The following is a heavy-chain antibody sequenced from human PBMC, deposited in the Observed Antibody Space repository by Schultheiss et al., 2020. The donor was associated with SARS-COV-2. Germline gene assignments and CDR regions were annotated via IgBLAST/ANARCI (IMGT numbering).Heavy chain of an antibody. J-gene: IGHJ5*02. V-gene: IGHV3-9*01. Sequence: GGSLRLSCAASGFTFDDYAMHWVRQAPGKGLEWVSGISWNSGSIGYADSVKGRFTISRDNAKNSLYLQMNSLRAEDTALYYCAKCIVVVPAAGGWFDPWGQGTLVTVSS. CDR1: GFTFDDYA. CDR2: ISWNSGSI. CDR3: AKCIVVVPAAGGWFDP. D-gene: IGHD2-2*01.